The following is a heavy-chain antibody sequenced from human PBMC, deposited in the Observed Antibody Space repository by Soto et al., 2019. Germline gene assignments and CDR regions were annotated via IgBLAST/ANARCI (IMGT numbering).Heavy chain of an antibody. V-gene: IGHV1-69*12. CDR3: ARGGPLNHPIDY. CDR1: GGTFSSCA. Sequence: QGQQVQSGAKVKKPGSSVKVSCKASGGTFSSCAISWVRQAPGQGLEWMGGIIPIFGTANYAKKFQGRVTLAADESASTASMEPGGLRSAETDVYYCARGGPLNHPIDYWGQGTLGTVSS. D-gene: IGHD3-10*01. CDR2: IIPIFGTA. J-gene: IGHJ4*02.